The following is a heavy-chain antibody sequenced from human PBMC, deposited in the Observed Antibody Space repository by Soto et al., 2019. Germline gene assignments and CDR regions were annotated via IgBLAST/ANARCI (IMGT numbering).Heavy chain of an antibody. D-gene: IGHD1-26*01. CDR3: ARALVGAPAPYFDY. J-gene: IGHJ4*02. CDR1: GGSVSSGSYC. V-gene: IGHV4-61*01. Sequence: PSETLSLTCTVSGGSVSSGSYCWSWIRQPPGKGLEWIGYIYYSGSTSYNPSLKSRVTISVDTSKNQFSLKLSSVTAADTAVYYCARALVGAPAPYFDYWGQGTLVTVSS. CDR2: IYYSGST.